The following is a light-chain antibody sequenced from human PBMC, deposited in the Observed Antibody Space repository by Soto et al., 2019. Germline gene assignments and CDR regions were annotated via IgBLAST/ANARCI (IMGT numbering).Light chain of an antibody. V-gene: IGLV2-11*01. Sequence: QSVLTQPRSVSGSPGQSVTISCTGTSSDVGGYNYVSWYQQHPGKAPKLMIYDVTKRPSGVPDRFPGSKSGNTASLTISGLQAEDEADYYCCSYAGRYTFYVFGTGTKVTVL. J-gene: IGLJ1*01. CDR3: CSYAGRYTFYV. CDR2: DVT. CDR1: SSDVGGYNY.